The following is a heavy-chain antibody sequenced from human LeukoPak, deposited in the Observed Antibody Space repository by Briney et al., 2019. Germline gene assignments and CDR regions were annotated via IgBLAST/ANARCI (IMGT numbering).Heavy chain of an antibody. CDR3: ARDAQRGFDYSNSLQY. Sequence: GGSLRLSCATSGFTFSHYGMHWVRQAPGKGLEWVAVIWSDATNKYYADSVEGRFTISRDYSKNSLYLQMSSLRAEDTATYYCARDAQRGFDYSNSLQYWGQGTLVTVSS. CDR1: GFTFSHYG. V-gene: IGHV3-33*08. CDR2: IWSDATNK. J-gene: IGHJ4*02. D-gene: IGHD4-11*01.